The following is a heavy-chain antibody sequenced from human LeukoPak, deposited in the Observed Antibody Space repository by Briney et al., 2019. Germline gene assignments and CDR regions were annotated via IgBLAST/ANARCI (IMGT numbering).Heavy chain of an antibody. CDR3: ARGWVAAAGKIPDPESDY. D-gene: IGHD6-13*01. CDR1: GYTFTSYG. CDR2: ISAYNGNT. J-gene: IGHJ4*02. V-gene: IGHV1-18*01. Sequence: ASVKVSCKASGYTFTSYGISWVRQAPGQGLGWMGWISAYNGNTNYAQKLQGRVTMTTDTSTSTAYMELRSLRSDDTAVYYCARGWVAAAGKIPDPESDYWGQGTLVTVSS.